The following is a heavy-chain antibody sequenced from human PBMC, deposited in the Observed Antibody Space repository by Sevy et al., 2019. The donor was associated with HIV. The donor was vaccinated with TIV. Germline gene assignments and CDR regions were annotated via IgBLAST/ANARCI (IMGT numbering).Heavy chain of an antibody. CDR1: GFPFGSYS. V-gene: IGHV3-33*08. CDR3: ARGGYYYDNAAYYALDS. D-gene: IGHD3-22*01. Sequence: GGSLRLSCAASGFPFGSYSMHWVRHAAGKGLEWVAIIWSDGAYQYHGDSVKGRFTISRDNSKNTLYLQMNNVRVEDTAVYYCARGGYYYDNAAYYALDSWGQGTLVTVSS. J-gene: IGHJ4*02. CDR2: IWSDGAYQ.